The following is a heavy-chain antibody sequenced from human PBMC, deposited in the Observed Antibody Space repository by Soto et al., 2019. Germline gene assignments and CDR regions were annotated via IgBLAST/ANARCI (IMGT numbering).Heavy chain of an antibody. CDR2: IYYSGST. Sequence: QLQLQESGPGLVKPSETLSLTCTVSGGSISSSSYYWGWIRQPPGKGLEWIGSIYYSGSTYYNPSLKSRVTISVDTSKNQCSLKLSSVTAADTAVYYCARPYGDYPFLRIAVAGRPYDAFDIWGQGTMVTVSS. CDR3: ARPYGDYPFLRIAVAGRPYDAFDI. CDR1: GGSISSSSYY. D-gene: IGHD6-19*01. J-gene: IGHJ3*02. V-gene: IGHV4-39*01.